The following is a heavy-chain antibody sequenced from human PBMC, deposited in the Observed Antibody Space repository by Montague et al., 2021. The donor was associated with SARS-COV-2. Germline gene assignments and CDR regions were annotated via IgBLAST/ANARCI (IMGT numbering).Heavy chain of an antibody. J-gene: IGHJ4*02. CDR1: GYSISSGYY. D-gene: IGHD3/OR15-3a*01. CDR2: ISYIGKT. V-gene: IGHV4-38-2*02. Sequence: SETLSLTCSVSGYSISSGYYWGWIRQPPGKGLEWVGCISYIGKTYYSPSLKSQLTISLDSSKNQFSLQARSVTAADTAVYYCVRVLDSRVRDYWGQGTLVTVSS. CDR3: VRVLDSRVRDY.